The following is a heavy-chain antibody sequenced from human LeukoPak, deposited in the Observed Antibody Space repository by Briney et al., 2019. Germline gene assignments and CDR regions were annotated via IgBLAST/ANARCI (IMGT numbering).Heavy chain of an antibody. J-gene: IGHJ4*02. V-gene: IGHV7-4-1*02. D-gene: IGHD1-26*01. Sequence: ASVKVSCKASGYRLTNYDMNWVRQAPGQGPEWMGWINTKTGNPTYGQGFTGRFVFSLDTSVSTAYLQISSLKAEDTAVYYCAREYAGATGETIDYWGQGTLVTVSS. CDR3: AREYAGATGETIDY. CDR2: INTKTGNP. CDR1: GYRLTNYD.